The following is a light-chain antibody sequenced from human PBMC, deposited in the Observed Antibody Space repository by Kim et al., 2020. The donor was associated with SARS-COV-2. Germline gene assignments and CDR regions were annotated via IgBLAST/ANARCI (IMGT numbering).Light chain of an antibody. V-gene: IGLV9-49*01. CDR3: GADHGSGSNFVYV. CDR2: VGPGGIVG. Sequence: CALSSGYSSYKVNWYHQRPGKDPLSVMRVGPGGIVGSKEDGIPDRFSVLGSGLNRYLTIKNIQEEDGSDYHCGADHGSGSNFVYVFATGTKVTVL. CDR1: SGYSSYK. J-gene: IGLJ1*01.